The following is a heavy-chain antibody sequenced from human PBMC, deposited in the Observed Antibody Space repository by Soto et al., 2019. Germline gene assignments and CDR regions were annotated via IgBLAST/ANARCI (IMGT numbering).Heavy chain of an antibody. J-gene: IGHJ4*02. V-gene: IGHV3-53*01. CDR2: LYSGGNT. CDR3: ARARDGYNFLYEPT. Sequence: EVQLVESGGGLIQPGGSLRLSCAASGFTVSNNYMSWVRQAPGKGLEWVSVLYSGGNTDYADSVKGRFTISRDKSRSTLYLQMNSLRAEDTAMYYCARARDGYNFLYEPTWGQGTLVTVSS. CDR1: GFTVSNNY. D-gene: IGHD5-12*01.